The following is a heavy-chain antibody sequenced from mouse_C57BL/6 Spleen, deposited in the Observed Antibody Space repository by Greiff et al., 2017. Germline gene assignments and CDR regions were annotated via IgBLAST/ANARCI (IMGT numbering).Heavy chain of an antibody. D-gene: IGHD2-1*01. J-gene: IGHJ3*01. CDR2: IDPNSGGT. CDR3: GSPERDLPFAY. V-gene: IGHV1-72*01. Sequence: QVQLQQPGAELVKPGASVKLSCKASGYTFTSYWMHWVKQRPGRGLEWIGRIDPNSGGTKYNEKFKSKTTLTVDKPSSTAYMQLSSLTYEDSAVYYCGSPERDLPFAYWGQGTLVTVSA. CDR1: GYTFTSYW.